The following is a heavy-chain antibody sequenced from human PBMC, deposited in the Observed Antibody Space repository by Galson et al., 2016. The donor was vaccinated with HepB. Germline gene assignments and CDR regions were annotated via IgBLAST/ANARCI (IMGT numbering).Heavy chain of an antibody. CDR1: GFTFSNYW. J-gene: IGHJ4*02. Sequence: SLRLSCAASGFTFSNYWMSWVRQAPGKGLEWVANINQDGSPKSYADSVKGRFTVSRDNAKNSLYLQMNSLRAEDTAVYYCARGSSGTHYTFDYWGQGTLVTVPS. V-gene: IGHV3-7*01. D-gene: IGHD3-10*01. CDR2: INQDGSPK. CDR3: ARGSSGTHYTFDY.